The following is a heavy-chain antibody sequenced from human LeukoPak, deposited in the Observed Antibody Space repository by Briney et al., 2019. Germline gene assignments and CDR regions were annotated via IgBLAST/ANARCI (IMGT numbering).Heavy chain of an antibody. J-gene: IGHJ4*02. D-gene: IGHD3-22*01. CDR3: AKGQYYYDSSGYYPE. CDR2: ISGSGGST. CDR1: GFTFSSYA. V-gene: IGHV3-23*01. Sequence: PGGSLRLSCAASGFTFSSYAMSWVRQAPGKGLEWVSAISGSGGSTYYADSVKGRFTISRDNSKNTLYLQMSSLRAEDTAVYYCAKGQYYYDSSGYYPEWGQGTLVTVSS.